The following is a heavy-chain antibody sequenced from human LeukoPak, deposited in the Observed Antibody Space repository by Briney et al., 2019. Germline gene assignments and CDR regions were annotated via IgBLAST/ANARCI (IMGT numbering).Heavy chain of an antibody. CDR3: ASFYYGSASYLPY. D-gene: IGHD3-10*01. CDR1: GFTVSSNY. Sequence: GGSLRLSCAASGFTVSSNYMSWVRQAPGKGLEWVSVIYSGGSTYYADTVKGRFTTTRANSKTTLYLQTNSLRAEDTAMYYRASFYYGSASYLPYWGQGTLVTVSS. J-gene: IGHJ4*02. V-gene: IGHV3-66*01. CDR2: IYSGGST.